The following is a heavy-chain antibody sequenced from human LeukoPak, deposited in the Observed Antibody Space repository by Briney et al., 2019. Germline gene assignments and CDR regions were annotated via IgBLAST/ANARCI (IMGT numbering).Heavy chain of an antibody. J-gene: IGHJ6*02. D-gene: IGHD6-13*01. CDR1: GFTFSSYA. CDR2: ISGSGGST. CDR3: AKWYSSSWYYYDYYGMDV. Sequence: GGSLSLSCAASGFTFSSYAMSWVRQAPGKGLEWVSAISGSGGSTYYADSVKGRFTISRDNSKNTLYLQMNSLRAEDTAVYYCAKWYSSSWYYYDYYGMDVWGQGTTVTVSS. V-gene: IGHV3-23*01.